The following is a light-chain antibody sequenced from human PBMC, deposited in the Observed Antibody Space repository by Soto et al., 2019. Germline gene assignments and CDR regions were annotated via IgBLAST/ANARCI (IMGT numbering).Light chain of an antibody. Sequence: IQIAQSPSSLSASVGDRVTITCQASQNIKNYLNWYQQKPGRAPKLLIYDASNLEAGVPSRFRGSGSGTDFTFTISRLQPEDIATYYCQQYENLPTFGHGTRLEIK. CDR1: QNIKNY. CDR2: DAS. CDR3: QQYENLPT. J-gene: IGKJ5*01. V-gene: IGKV1-33*01.